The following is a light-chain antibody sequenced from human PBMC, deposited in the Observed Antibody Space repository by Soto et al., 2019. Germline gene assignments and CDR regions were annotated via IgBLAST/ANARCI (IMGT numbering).Light chain of an antibody. CDR1: SSDVGGYNY. CDR3: SSYTSSSILYD. J-gene: IGLJ1*01. V-gene: IGLV2-14*01. Sequence: QSVLTQPASVSGSPGQSITVACTGTSSDVGGYNYVSWYQQHPGKAPKLMIYDVSNRPSGVSNRFSGSKSGNTASLTISGLQAEDEADYYCSSYTSSSILYDFGTGTKVTVL. CDR2: DVS.